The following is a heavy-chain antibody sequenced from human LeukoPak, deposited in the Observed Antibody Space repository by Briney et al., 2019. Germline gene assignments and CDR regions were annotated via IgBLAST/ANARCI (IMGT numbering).Heavy chain of an antibody. CDR1: GFTFSSYA. J-gene: IGHJ4*02. CDR2: IRSKAYGGTT. V-gene: IGHV3-49*04. CDR3: TRAGTAMGLYYFDY. Sequence: GGSLRLSCAASGFTFSSYAMSWVRQAPGKGLEWVGFIRSKAYGGTTEYAASVKGRFTISRDDSKSIAYLQMNSLKTEDTAVYYCTRAGTAMGLYYFDYWGQGTLVTVSS. D-gene: IGHD5-18*01.